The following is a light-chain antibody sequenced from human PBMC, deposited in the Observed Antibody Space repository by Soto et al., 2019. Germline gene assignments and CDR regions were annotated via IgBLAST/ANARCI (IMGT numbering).Light chain of an antibody. Sequence: QAVVTQSSSASASLGSSVKLTCTLSSGHSSYIIAWHQQQPGKAPRYLMKLEGSGSYNKGSGVRDRFSGSSSGADRYLTISNLQFEDEADYYCETWHSNTRVFGGGTKLTVL. CDR3: ETWHSNTRV. CDR2: LEGSGSY. J-gene: IGLJ3*02. V-gene: IGLV4-60*02. CDR1: SGHSSYI.